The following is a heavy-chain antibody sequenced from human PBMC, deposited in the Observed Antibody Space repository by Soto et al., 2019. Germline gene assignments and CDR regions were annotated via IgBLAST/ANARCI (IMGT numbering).Heavy chain of an antibody. CDR3: ARVGLVRGVPDY. CDR2: ISSSSSYI. Sequence: EVQLVESGGGLVKPGGSLRLSCAASGFTFRSYSMNWVRQAPGKGLEWVSSISSSSSYIYYADSVKGRFTISRDNAKNSLYLQMNSLRAEDTAVYYCARVGLVRGVPDYWGQGTLVTVSS. V-gene: IGHV3-21*01. CDR1: GFTFRSYS. J-gene: IGHJ4*02. D-gene: IGHD3-10*01.